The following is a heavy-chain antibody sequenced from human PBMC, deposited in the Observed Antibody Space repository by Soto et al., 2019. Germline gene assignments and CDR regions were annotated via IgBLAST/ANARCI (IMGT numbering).Heavy chain of an antibody. V-gene: IGHV1-2*02. J-gene: IGHJ4*02. D-gene: IGHD5-18*01. CDR1: GYAFTGYY. Sequence: ASVKVSCKSSGYAFTGYYIHWVRQAPGQGLEWMGWINPNSGDTNYAQKFQGRVTMTRDTSFSTAYMELSSLRSDDTAVYYCATRYRYVHFWGPGTLVTVSS. CDR2: INPNSGDT. CDR3: ATRYRYVHF.